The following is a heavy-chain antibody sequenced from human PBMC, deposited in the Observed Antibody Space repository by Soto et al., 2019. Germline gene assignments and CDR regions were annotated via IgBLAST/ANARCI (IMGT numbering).Heavy chain of an antibody. CDR1: GFTFSDYY. CDR2: ISSSSSYT. V-gene: IGHV3-11*06. D-gene: IGHD2-15*01. J-gene: IGHJ4*02. Sequence: QVQLVESGGGLVKPGGSLRLSCAASGFTFSDYYMSWIRQAPGKGLEWVSYISSSSSYTNYADSVKGRFTISRDNAKNSLYLQMNSLRAEDTAVYYCARVRYNVVVVAAMKVKQDYFDYWGQGTLVTVSS. CDR3: ARVRYNVVVVAAMKVKQDYFDY.